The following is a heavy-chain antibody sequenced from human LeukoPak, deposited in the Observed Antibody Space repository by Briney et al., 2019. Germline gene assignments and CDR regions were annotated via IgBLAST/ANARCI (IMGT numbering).Heavy chain of an antibody. D-gene: IGHD3-10*01. J-gene: IGHJ4*02. CDR3: AREASRSGSYYFDY. CDR1: GGSLSNYY. V-gene: IGHV4-59*12. Sequence: PSETLSLTCTVSGGSLSNYYWSWIRQPPGKGPEWMGYRYHSGSSNYNPSLKGRVTISVDTSKNQFSLKLSSVTAADTAVYYCAREASRSGSYYFDYWGQGTLVTVSS. CDR2: RYHSGSS.